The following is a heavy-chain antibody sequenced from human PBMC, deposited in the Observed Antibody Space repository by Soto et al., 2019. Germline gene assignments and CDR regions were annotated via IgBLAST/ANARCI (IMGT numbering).Heavy chain of an antibody. J-gene: IGHJ6*02. Sequence: SETLSLTCAVYGGSFSGYYWSWIRQPPGKGLEWIGEINHSGSTNYNPALKSRVTISVDTSKNQFSLKLSSVTAADTAVYYCARVGEGMDVWGQGTTVTVSS. CDR1: GGSFSGYY. V-gene: IGHV4-34*01. D-gene: IGHD2-21*01. CDR2: INHSGST. CDR3: ARVGEGMDV.